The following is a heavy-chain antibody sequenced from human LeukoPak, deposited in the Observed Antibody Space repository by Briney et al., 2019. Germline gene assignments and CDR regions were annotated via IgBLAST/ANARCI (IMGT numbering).Heavy chain of an antibody. Sequence: SQTLSLTCAISGDSVSSNSAAWNWIRQSPSRGLEWQGRTYYRSKWYNDYAVSVKSRITINPDTSKNQFSLHLNSVTPEDTAVYYCARDSVPYYYDSSGYYWGHYFDSWGQGTLVTVSS. V-gene: IGHV6-1*01. J-gene: IGHJ4*02. D-gene: IGHD3-22*01. CDR3: ARDSVPYYYDSSGYYWGHYFDS. CDR2: TYYRSKWYN. CDR1: GDSVSSNSAA.